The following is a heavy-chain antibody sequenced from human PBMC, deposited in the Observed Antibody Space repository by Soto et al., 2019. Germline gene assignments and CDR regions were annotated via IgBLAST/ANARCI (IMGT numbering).Heavy chain of an antibody. CDR3: ARDKSRGYSYGYYFDY. Sequence: QVQLVESGGGLVKPGGSLRLSCAASGFTFSDYYMSWIRQAPGKGLEWVSYISSSSSYTNYADSVKGRFTISRDNAKNSLYLQMNSLRAEDTAVYYCARDKSRGYSYGYYFDYWGQGTLVTVSS. V-gene: IGHV3-11*05. J-gene: IGHJ4*02. CDR2: ISSSSSYT. D-gene: IGHD5-18*01. CDR1: GFTFSDYY.